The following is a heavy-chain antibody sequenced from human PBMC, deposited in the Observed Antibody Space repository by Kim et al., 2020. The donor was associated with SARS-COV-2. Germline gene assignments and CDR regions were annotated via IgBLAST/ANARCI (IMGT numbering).Heavy chain of an antibody. CDR2: ISSSSSTI. D-gene: IGHD5-12*01. CDR3: ARGLSGYDFYFYYYGMDV. V-gene: IGHV3-48*02. CDR1: GFTFSSYS. J-gene: IGHJ6*02. Sequence: GSLRLSCAASGFTFSSYSMNWVRQAPGKGLEWVSYISSSSSTIYYADSVKGRFTISRDNAKNSLYLQMNSLRDEDTAVYYCARGLSGYDFYFYYYGMDVWGQGTTVTVSS.